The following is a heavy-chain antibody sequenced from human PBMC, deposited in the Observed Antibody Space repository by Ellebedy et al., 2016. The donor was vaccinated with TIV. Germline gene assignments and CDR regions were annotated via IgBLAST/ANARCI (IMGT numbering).Heavy chain of an antibody. Sequence: MPSETLSLTCTVSGGSISSYYWSWIRQPPGKGLEWIGYIYYSGSTNSNPSLKSRVTISVDTSKTQFSLKLSSVTAADTAVYYCARFAEMATIIFDYWGQGTLVTVSS. D-gene: IGHD5-24*01. V-gene: IGHV4-59*08. J-gene: IGHJ4*02. CDR1: GGSISSYY. CDR3: ARFAEMATIIFDY. CDR2: IYYSGST.